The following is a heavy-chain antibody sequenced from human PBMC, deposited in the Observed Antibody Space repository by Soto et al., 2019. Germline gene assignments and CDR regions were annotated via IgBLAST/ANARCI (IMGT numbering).Heavy chain of an antibody. Sequence: SETLSLTCAVSSGSISSSNWWSWVRQPPGKGLEWIGEIYHSGSTNYNPSLKSRVTISVDKSKNQFSLKLSSVTAADTAVYYCARVGSPGVGYFDYWGQGTLVTVSS. CDR1: SGSISSSNW. CDR2: IYHSGST. CDR3: ARVGSPGVGYFDY. J-gene: IGHJ4*02. D-gene: IGHD1-26*01. V-gene: IGHV4-4*02.